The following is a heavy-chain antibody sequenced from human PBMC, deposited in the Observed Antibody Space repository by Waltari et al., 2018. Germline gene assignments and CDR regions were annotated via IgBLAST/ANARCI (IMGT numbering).Heavy chain of an antibody. CDR1: GGTFSSYA. D-gene: IGHD5-12*01. V-gene: IGHV1-69*13. Sequence: QVQLVQSGAEVKKPGSSVKVSCKASGGTFSSYAISWVRQAPGQGLEWMGGVIPSVGTANYAQKFQGRVTITADESTSTAYMELSSLRSEDTAVYYCAREVSHSGYDFWYFDLWGRGTLVIVSS. CDR2: VIPSVGTA. CDR3: AREVSHSGYDFWYFDL. J-gene: IGHJ2*01.